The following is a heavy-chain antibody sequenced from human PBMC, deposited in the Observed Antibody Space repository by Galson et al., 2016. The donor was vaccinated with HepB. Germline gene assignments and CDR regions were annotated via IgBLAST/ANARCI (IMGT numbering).Heavy chain of an antibody. CDR2: ISYDGRNK. Sequence: SLRLSCAASGFTFSSYGMHWVRQAPGKGLEWVAVISYDGRNKYYADSVKGRFTISRDNSKNTLYLQMNSLRAEDTAVYYCAKDRGRRITIFGVVTSGGALDYWGQGALVTVSS. V-gene: IGHV3-30*18. J-gene: IGHJ4*02. CDR1: GFTFSSYG. CDR3: AKDRGRRITIFGVVTSGGALDY. D-gene: IGHD3-3*01.